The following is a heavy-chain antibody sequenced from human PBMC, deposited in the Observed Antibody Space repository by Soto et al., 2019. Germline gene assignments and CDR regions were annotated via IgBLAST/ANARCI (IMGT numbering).Heavy chain of an antibody. D-gene: IGHD6-19*01. V-gene: IGHV3-33*01. CDR1: GFSFSTYA. J-gene: IGHJ4*02. CDR3: ARGCSFYNCGWYGGFDY. CDR2: IWYDGSEK. Sequence: QVQLVESGGGVVQPGRSLRLSCAASGFSFSTYAMHWVRQAPGKGLEWLAVIWYDGSEKYYTDSAKGRFTITRDNPKNTLYLQVISLRAEDTAVYYCARGCSFYNCGWYGGFDYWGQGALVTVSS.